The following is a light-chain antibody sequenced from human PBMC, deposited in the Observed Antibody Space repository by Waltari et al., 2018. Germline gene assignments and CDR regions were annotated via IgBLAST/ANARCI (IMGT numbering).Light chain of an antibody. V-gene: IGLV2-8*01. CDR2: EVS. J-gene: IGLJ3*02. Sequence: QSALTQPPSASGSPGQSVPIPCTGTSRDVGGSHHVLWYQQHPGNAPKPLIYEVSKRPSGVPVRFSGSKSGNTASLTVSGLQAEDEADYYCSSYAGSNNLWVFGGGTKLTVL. CDR3: SSYAGSNNLWV. CDR1: SRDVGGSHH.